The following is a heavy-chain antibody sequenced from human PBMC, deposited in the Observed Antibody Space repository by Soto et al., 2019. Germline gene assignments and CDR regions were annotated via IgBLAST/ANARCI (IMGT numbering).Heavy chain of an antibody. CDR2: IYYSGST. Sequence: SETLSLTCTVSGGSISSYYWSWIRQPPGKGLEWIGYIYYSGSTNYNPSLKSRVTISVDTSKNQFSLKLSSVTAADTAVYYCARGGYIWGSYRYTFDYWGQGTLVTVSS. D-gene: IGHD3-16*02. V-gene: IGHV4-59*01. CDR3: ARGGYIWGSYRYTFDY. CDR1: GGSISSYY. J-gene: IGHJ4*02.